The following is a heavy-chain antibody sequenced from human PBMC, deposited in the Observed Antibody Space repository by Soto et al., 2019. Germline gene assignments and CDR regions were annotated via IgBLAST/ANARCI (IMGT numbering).Heavy chain of an antibody. D-gene: IGHD2-15*01. CDR3: TRDDVYCSSGGCYGVPMDV. V-gene: IGHV3-66*01. CDR2: IQSGGST. CDR1: GFIVSSKY. J-gene: IGHJ6*04. Sequence: EVQLVESGGGLVQPGGSLRLSCAASGFIVSSKYRIGVRKAPGKGLEGVPLIQSGGSTYYAGSVKGRFTTSRENSENTLFLQMNSLRVEDTAMYYCTRDDVYCSSGGCYGVPMDVWGKGTTVTVSA.